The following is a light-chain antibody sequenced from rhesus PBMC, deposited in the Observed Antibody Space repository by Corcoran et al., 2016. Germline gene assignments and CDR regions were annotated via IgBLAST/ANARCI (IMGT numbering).Light chain of an antibody. CDR1: QGISRW. CDR2: VAS. J-gene: IGKJ2*01. V-gene: IGKV1-18*01. CDR3: QQDCSPPYS. Sequence: DIQMTQSPSSLSAFVGDKVTITCRASQGISRWFAWYQQKPGTAPDLLIYVASSLQSGVPSRFSGSGSWTDYTLTFSSLQPEDFATYYCQQDCSPPYSFGQGTKVEIK.